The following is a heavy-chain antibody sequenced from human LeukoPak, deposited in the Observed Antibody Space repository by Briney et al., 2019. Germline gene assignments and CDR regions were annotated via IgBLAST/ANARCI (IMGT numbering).Heavy chain of an antibody. D-gene: IGHD3-22*01. V-gene: IGHV4-61*01. CDR3: ARQSISGSSLSYFDY. CDR1: GGSVSSGSYY. J-gene: IGHJ4*02. CDR2: IYYSGST. Sequence: PSETLSLTCTVSGGSVSSGSYYWSWIRQPPGKGLEWIGYIYYSGSTNYNPSLKSRVTISVDTSKNQCSLKLSSVTAADTAVYYCARQSISGSSLSYFDYWGQGTLVNVSS.